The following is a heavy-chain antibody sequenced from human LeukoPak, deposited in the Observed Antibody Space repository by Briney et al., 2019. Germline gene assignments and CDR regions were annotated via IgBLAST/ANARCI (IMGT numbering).Heavy chain of an antibody. V-gene: IGHV4-34*01. CDR1: GGPFSGYY. CDR3: ARGPRWVGYCSSASCYRDYYYYGMDV. CDR2: INHSGST. D-gene: IGHD2-2*02. Sequence: SETLSLTCAVYGGPFSGYYWSWIRQPPGKGLEWIGEINHSGSTNYNPSLKSRVTISVDTSKNQFSLKLSSVTAADTAVYYCARGPRWVGYCSSASCYRDYYYYGMDVWGQGTTVTVSS. J-gene: IGHJ6*02.